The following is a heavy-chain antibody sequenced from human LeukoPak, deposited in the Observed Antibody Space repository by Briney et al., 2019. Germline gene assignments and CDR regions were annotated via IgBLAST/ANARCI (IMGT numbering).Heavy chain of an antibody. CDR3: ARDRSDCSSTSSCPYNWFDP. J-gene: IGHJ5*02. D-gene: IGHD2-2*01. CDR1: GFTFSSYA. Sequence: GGSLRLSCAASGFTFSSYAMSWVRQAPGKGLEWVSAISGSGGSTYYADSVKGRFTISRDNSKNTLYLQMNSLRSEDTAVYYCARDRSDCSSTSSCPYNWFDPWGQGTLVTVSS. CDR2: ISGSGGST. V-gene: IGHV3-23*01.